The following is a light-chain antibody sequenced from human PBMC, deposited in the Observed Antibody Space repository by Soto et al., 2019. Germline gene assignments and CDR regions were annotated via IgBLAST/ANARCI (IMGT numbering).Light chain of an antibody. CDR1: QSVSSN. V-gene: IGKV3-15*01. Sequence: EKVMTQSPATLSVSPGERATLSCRASQSVSSNLAWYQHKPGQAPRLLIYGASTRATGIPARFSGSGSGTEFTLTISSLQSEDFAVYYCQQYNNWPFTFGGGTKVEIK. J-gene: IGKJ4*01. CDR2: GAS. CDR3: QQYNNWPFT.